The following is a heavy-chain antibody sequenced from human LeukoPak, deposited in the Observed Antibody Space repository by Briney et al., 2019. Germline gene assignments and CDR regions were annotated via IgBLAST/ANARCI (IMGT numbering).Heavy chain of an antibody. D-gene: IGHD6-13*01. CDR3: VRGAYSSSWLNFDY. CDR1: GYTFTSYD. J-gene: IGHJ4*02. V-gene: IGHV1-8*01. CDR2: MNPNSGNT. Sequence: ASVKVSCKASGYTFTSYDINWVRQATGQGLEWMGWMNPNSGNTGYAQKFQGRVTITRNTSISTAYMELSSLRSEDTAVYYCVRGAYSSSWLNFDYWGQGTLVTVSS.